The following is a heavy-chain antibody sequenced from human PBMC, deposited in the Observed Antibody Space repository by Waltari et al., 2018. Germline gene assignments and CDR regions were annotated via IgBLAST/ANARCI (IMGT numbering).Heavy chain of an antibody. J-gene: IGHJ4*02. CDR2: INPNSGGT. CDR3: ASDQYYDSSGYYGDVNY. Sequence: VQLVQSGAEVKKPGASVKVSCKASGYTFTGYYMHWVRQAPGQGLEWMGWINPNSGGTNYAQKFQGRVTMTRDTSISTAYMELSRLRSDDTAVYYCASDQYYDSSGYYGDVNYWGQGTLVTVSS. V-gene: IGHV1-2*02. D-gene: IGHD3-22*01. CDR1: GYTFTGYY.